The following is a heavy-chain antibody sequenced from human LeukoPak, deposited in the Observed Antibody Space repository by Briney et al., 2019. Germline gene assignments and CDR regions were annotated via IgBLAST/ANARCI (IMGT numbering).Heavy chain of an antibody. V-gene: IGHV4-59*01. CDR1: GGSISSYY. CDR2: IYYSGST. J-gene: IGHJ5*02. D-gene: IGHD3-10*01. CDR3: AGGGCYGSGSYGAIDWFDP. Sequence: SETLSLTCTVSGGSISSYYWSWIRQPPGKGLEWIGYIYYSGSTNYNPSLKSRVTISVDTSKNQFSLKLSSVTAADTAVYYCAGGGCYGSGSYGAIDWFDPWGQGTLVTVSS.